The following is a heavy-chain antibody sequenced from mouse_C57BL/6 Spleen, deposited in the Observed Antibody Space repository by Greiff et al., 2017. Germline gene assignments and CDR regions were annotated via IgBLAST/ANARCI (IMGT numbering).Heavy chain of an antibody. CDR1: GFTFSSYG. V-gene: IGHV5-6*01. J-gene: IGHJ4*01. CDR3: ARNQLGRAMDY. Sequence: EVQGVESGGDLVKPGGSLKLSCAASGFTFSSYGMSWVRQTPDKRLEWVATISSGGSYTYYPDSVKGRFTISRDNAKNTLYLQRSRLKSEDTAMYYCARNQLGRAMDYWGQGTSVTVSS. D-gene: IGHD4-1*02. CDR2: ISSGGSYT.